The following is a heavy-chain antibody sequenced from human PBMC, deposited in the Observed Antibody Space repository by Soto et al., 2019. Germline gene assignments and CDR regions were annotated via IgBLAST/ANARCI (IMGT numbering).Heavy chain of an antibody. V-gene: IGHV3-23*01. CDR2: ISGSGGST. J-gene: IGHJ6*02. CDR3: ANSPLYSSSWYKSSDYYGMDF. CDR1: GFTFSSYA. D-gene: IGHD6-13*01. Sequence: VGSLRLSCAASGFTFSSYAMSWVRQAPGKGLEWVSAISGSGGSTYYADSVKGRFTISRDNSKNTLYLQMNSLRAEDTAVYYCANSPLYSSSWYKSSDYYGMDFWGQGTSVTGSS.